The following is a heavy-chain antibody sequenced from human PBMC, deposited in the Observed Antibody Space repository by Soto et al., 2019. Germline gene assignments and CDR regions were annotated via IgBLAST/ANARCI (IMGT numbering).Heavy chain of an antibody. Sequence: GGSLRLSCAAPGFTFSNYGMHWVRQAPGKGLEWVAFISDDGSNKYYADSMKGRFTMSRDNSKRTLYLQMSSLRVEDTAVYYCTKRRNVLRFLEWSSGMEVWGQGTTVTVSS. V-gene: IGHV3-30*18. J-gene: IGHJ6*02. CDR2: ISDDGSNK. CDR1: GFTFSNYG. D-gene: IGHD3-3*01. CDR3: TKRRNVLRFLEWSSGMEV.